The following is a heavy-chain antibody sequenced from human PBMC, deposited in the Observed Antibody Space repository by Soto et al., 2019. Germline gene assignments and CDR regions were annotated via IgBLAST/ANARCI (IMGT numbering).Heavy chain of an antibody. CDR3: ARDRHEDGGTSDAFDM. CDR1: GFTLSTYA. D-gene: IGHD2-15*01. J-gene: IGHJ3*02. CDR2: ISHDGRNN. V-gene: IGHV3-30*04. Sequence: PGGSLRLSCAASGFTLSTYAMHWVRQAPGKGLEWVAVISHDGRNNYYADSVKGRFTISRDNSKSTLSLQMNSLRPEDTAVYYCARDRHEDGGTSDAFDMWGQGKIVTVSS.